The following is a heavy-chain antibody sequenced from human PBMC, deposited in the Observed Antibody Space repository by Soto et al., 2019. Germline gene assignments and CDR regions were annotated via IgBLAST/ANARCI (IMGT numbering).Heavy chain of an antibody. J-gene: IGHJ5*02. CDR2: IIPIFGTA. D-gene: IGHD2-2*02. Sequence: SVKVSCKASGGTFSSYAISWVRQAPGQGLEWMGGIIPIFGTANYAQKFQGRVTITADESTSTAYMELSSLRSEDTAAYYCARTVVPAAIPGYNWFDPWGQGTLVTVSS. V-gene: IGHV1-69*13. CDR3: ARTVVPAAIPGYNWFDP. CDR1: GGTFSSYA.